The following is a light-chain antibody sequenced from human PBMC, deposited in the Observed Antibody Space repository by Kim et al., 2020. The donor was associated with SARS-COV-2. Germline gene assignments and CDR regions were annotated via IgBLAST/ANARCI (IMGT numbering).Light chain of an antibody. Sequence: DIVMTQSPESLGVSLGERTTIYCKASQSVFYSSHNYLAWYQQKPGQPPKLLIYRASSRESGVPERFSGSGSGTDFTLTITNLRAEDVAVYYCQQYLSAPNTFGQGTKLEI. CDR2: RAS. J-gene: IGKJ2*01. CDR1: QSVFYSSHNY. V-gene: IGKV4-1*01. CDR3: QQYLSAPNT.